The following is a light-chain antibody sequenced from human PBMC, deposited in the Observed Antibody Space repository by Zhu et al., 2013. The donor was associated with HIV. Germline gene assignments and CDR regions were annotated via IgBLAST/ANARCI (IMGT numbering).Light chain of an antibody. CDR1: QGIGSS. V-gene: IGKV1-12*01. J-gene: IGKJ4*01. CDR3: QQTSSFPLT. CDR2: DVS. Sequence: DIQMTQSPSTLSASVGDRVTITCRASQGIGSSLAWYQQKPEKTPHLLIYDVSSLQSGVPSRFSASGSGTHFTLTISSLQPEDFATYFCQQTSSFPLTFGGGTKVEI.